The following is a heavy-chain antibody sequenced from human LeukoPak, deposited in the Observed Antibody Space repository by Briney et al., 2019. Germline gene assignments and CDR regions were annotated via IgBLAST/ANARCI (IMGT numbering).Heavy chain of an antibody. J-gene: IGHJ5*02. D-gene: IGHD5-18*01. CDR2: IYYSGST. CDR3: ARDAGRGYSYGYVYNWFDP. V-gene: IGHV4-39*07. CDR1: GGSISSSSYY. Sequence: SETLSLTCTVSGGSISSSSYYWGWIRQPPGKGLEWIGSIYYSGSTYYNPSLKSRVTISVDTSKNQFSLKLSSVTAADTAVYYCARDAGRGYSYGYVYNWFDPWGQGTLVTVSS.